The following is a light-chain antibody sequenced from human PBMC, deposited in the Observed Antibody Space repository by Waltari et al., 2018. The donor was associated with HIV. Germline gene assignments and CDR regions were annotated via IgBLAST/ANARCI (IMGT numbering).Light chain of an antibody. CDR2: KAS. J-gene: IGKJ1*01. CDR1: QRFSKW. Sequence: DIQMTQSPSTLSASVGDRVTLTCRASQRFSKWLAWYQQKPGKAPKLLIYKASYLQTGVPSRFSGSESGADFTLTISGLQPDDFATYYCQQYDSYPWTFGQGTRVDIK. V-gene: IGKV1-5*03. CDR3: QQYDSYPWT.